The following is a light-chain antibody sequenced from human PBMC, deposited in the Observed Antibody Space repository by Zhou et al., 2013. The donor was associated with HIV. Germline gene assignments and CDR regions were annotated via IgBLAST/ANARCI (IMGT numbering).Light chain of an antibody. CDR3: LLSYSGAYV. CDR1: AGAVTSGQS. Sequence: QAVVTQEPSLTVSPGGTVTLTCGSSAGAVTSGQSPYWFQQKPGQAPRTLISDTSKKDYRTPARFSGSLLGGKAALALSGAQPEDEAEYFCLLSYSGAYVFGTGTKVTVL. J-gene: IGLJ1*01. CDR2: DTS. V-gene: IGLV7-46*01.